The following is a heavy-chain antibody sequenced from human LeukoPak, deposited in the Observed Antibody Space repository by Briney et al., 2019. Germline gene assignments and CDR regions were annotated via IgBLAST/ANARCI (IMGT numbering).Heavy chain of an antibody. CDR2: SYSGGNA. CDR3: AHSKRGGGYYINAFAV. CDR1: GASTSAYY. D-gene: IGHD1-26*01. J-gene: IGHJ3*01. Sequence: SETLSLTCTVSGASTSAYYWSWIRQPPGKGLEWIGYSYSGGNADYNPSLKSRVTISIDTSENQFSLRLTSVTAADTAIYFCAHSKRGGGYYINAFAVWGQGALVTISS. V-gene: IGHV4-59*01.